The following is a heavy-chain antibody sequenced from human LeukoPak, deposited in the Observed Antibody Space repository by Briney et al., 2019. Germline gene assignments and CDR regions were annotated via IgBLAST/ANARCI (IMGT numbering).Heavy chain of an antibody. CDR2: IYYSRST. CDR1: GGSISSSSYY. D-gene: IGHD4-23*01. V-gene: IGHV4-39*01. J-gene: IGHJ5*02. Sequence: SETLSLTCTVSGGSISSSSYYWGWIRQPPGKGLEWIGSIYYSRSTYYNPSLKSRVTISVDTSKNQFSLKLSSVTAADTAVYYCARRSGLTTVGSWGQGTLVTVSS. CDR3: ARRSGLTTVGS.